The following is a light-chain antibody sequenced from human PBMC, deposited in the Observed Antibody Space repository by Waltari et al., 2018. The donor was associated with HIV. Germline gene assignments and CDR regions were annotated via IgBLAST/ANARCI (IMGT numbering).Light chain of an antibody. CDR3: QQYTSYCT. Sequence: DIQMTQSPSTLSAPLGDRVTITCRASQSINNWLAWYQQKPGKAPKLLIYKASSLESGVPSRFSGSGSGTEFTLTISSLQPDDFATYYCQQYTSYCTFGQGTKLEIK. J-gene: IGKJ2*01. CDR1: QSINNW. V-gene: IGKV1-5*03. CDR2: KAS.